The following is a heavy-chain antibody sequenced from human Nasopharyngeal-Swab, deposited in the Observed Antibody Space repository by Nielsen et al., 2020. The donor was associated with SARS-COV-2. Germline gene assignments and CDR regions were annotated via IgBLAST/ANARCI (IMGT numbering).Heavy chain of an antibody. CDR1: GGSISSYY. CDR3: ARASYYDFWSGYYRSDYYGMDV. D-gene: IGHD3-3*01. V-gene: IGHV4-59*01. J-gene: IGHJ6*02. Sequence: SETLSLTCTVSGGSISSYYWSWIRQPPGKGLEWIGHIYYSGSTNYTPSLKSRVTISVDTSKNQFSLKLSSVTAADTAVYYCARASYYDFWSGYYRSDYYGMDVWGQGTTVTVSS. CDR2: IYYSGST.